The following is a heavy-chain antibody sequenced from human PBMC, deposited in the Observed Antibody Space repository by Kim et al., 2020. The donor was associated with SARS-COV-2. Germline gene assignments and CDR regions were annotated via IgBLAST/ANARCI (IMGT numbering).Heavy chain of an antibody. Sequence: SETLSLTCTVSGGSISSSSYYWGWIRQPPGKGLEWIGTIYYSGSTYYNPSLKSRVTISVDTSKKQFSLKLTSVTAADTAVYYCATTPDSYYFDFWGQGTLVTVTS. CDR1: GGSISSSSYY. CDR2: IYYSGST. CDR3: ATTPDSYYFDF. V-gene: IGHV4-39*01. J-gene: IGHJ4*02.